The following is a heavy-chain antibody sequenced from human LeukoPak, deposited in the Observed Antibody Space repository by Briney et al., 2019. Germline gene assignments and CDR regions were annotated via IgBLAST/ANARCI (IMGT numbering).Heavy chain of an antibody. D-gene: IGHD1-26*01. J-gene: IGHJ6*03. CDR2: IGNTI. V-gene: IGHV3-11*04. CDR3: ARDRGIVGTTGYYYMDV. Sequence: PGGSLRLSCVASGFTFSDYYMSWIRQAPGKGLEWVSYIGNTIYYADSVKGRFTISRDNAKNSLYLQMNSLRAEDTAVYYCARDRGIVGTTGYYYMDVWGKGTTVTVSS. CDR1: GFTFSDYY.